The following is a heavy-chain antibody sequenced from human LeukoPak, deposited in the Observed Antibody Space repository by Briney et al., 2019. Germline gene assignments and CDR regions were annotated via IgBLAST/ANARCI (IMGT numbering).Heavy chain of an antibody. D-gene: IGHD4-11*01. Sequence: SETLSLTCAVYGGSFSGYYWSWIRQPAGKGLEWIGRIYTSGSTNYNPSLKSRVTMSVDTSKNQFSLKLSSVTAADTAVYYCARDYPPRQVTTPYWYFDLWGRGTLVTVSS. CDR3: ARDYPPRQVTTPYWYFDL. V-gene: IGHV4-4*07. J-gene: IGHJ2*01. CDR2: IYTSGST. CDR1: GGSFSGYY.